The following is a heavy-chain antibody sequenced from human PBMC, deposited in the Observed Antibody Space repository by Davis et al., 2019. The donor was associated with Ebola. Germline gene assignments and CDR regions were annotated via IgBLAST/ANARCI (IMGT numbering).Heavy chain of an antibody. J-gene: IGHJ3*02. D-gene: IGHD5-12*01. CDR2: IKPNDGKT. Sequence: ASVKVSCKASGYIFTGYYMHRVRQAPGQGLERMGMIKPNDGKTIYAKKFQGRVTVTRETSTITVYMDLSSLRSEDTALYYCTTPGGQDSGYDVFDIWGQGTMVTVSS. V-gene: IGHV1-46*03. CDR1: GYIFTGYY. CDR3: TTPGGQDSGYDVFDI.